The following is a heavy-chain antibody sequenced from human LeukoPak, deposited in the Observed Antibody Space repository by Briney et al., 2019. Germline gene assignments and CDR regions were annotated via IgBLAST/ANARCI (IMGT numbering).Heavy chain of an antibody. D-gene: IGHD6-13*01. CDR3: ARGLIAAAALVGYYMDV. Sequence: SETLSLTCAVYGGSFSGYYWSWIRQPPGKGLEWIGEINHSGSTNYNPSLKSRVTISVDTSKNQFSLKLSSVTAADTAVYYCARGLIAAAALVGYYMDVWGKGTTVTVSS. J-gene: IGHJ6*03. CDR1: GGSFSGYY. V-gene: IGHV4-34*01. CDR2: INHSGST.